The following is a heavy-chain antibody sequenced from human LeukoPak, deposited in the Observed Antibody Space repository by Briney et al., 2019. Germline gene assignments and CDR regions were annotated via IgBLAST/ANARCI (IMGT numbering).Heavy chain of an antibody. J-gene: IGHJ4*02. CDR2: ISSSGSTI. V-gene: IGHV3-48*03. CDR3: ARVNYDYVWGLDY. Sequence: GGSLRLSCAASGFTFSSYEMNWVRQAPGKGLEWVSYISSSGSTIYYADSVKGRFTISRDNAKNTLYLQMNSLRAEDTAVYYCARVNYDYVWGLDYWGQGTLVTVSS. D-gene: IGHD3-16*01. CDR1: GFTFSSYE.